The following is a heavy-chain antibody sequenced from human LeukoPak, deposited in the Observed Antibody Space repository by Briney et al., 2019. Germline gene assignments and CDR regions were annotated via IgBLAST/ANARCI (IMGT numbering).Heavy chain of an antibody. CDR2: IYYSGST. J-gene: IGHJ4*02. Sequence: SETLSLTCTVSGASISSYYWSWIRQPPGKGLEWIGYIYYSGSTNYNPSLKSRVTISVDTSKNQFSLKLSSVTAADTAVYYCARVIVVVPAAFYYFDYWGQGTLVTVSS. D-gene: IGHD2-2*01. CDR3: ARVIVVVPAAFYYFDY. CDR1: GASISSYY. V-gene: IGHV4-59*01.